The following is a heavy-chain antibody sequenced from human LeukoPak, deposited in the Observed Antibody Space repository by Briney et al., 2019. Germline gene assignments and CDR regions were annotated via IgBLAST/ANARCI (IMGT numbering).Heavy chain of an antibody. CDR3: ARGLGPRDGDHH. V-gene: IGHV4-39*07. CDR2: INHSGST. D-gene: IGHD4-17*01. CDR1: GGSISSSSYY. J-gene: IGHJ5*02. Sequence: SETLSLTCTVSGGSISSSSYYWGWIRQPPGKGLEWIGEINHSGSTNYNPSLKSRVTISVDTSKNQFSLKLSSVTAADTAVYYCARGLGPRDGDHHWGQGTLVTVSS.